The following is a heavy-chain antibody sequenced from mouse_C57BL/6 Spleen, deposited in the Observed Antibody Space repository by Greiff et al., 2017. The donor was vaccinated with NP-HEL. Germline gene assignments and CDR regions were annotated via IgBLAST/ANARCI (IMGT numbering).Heavy chain of an antibody. Sequence: EVQLQQSGPELVKPGDSVKISCKASGYSFTGYFMNWVMQSHGKSLEWIGRINPYNGDTFYNQKFKGKATLTVDKSSSTAHMELRSLTSEASAVYYCARSYYNGSSYNYFDYWGQGTTLPVSS. CDR2: INPYNGDT. V-gene: IGHV1-20*01. CDR1: GYSFTGYF. D-gene: IGHD1-1*01. J-gene: IGHJ2*01. CDR3: ARSYYNGSSYNYFDY.